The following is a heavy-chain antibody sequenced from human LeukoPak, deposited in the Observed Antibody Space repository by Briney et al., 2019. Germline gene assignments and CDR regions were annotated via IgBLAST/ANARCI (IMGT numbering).Heavy chain of an antibody. Sequence: PGGSLRLSCAASGFTFSSYGMHWVRQAPGKGLEWVAFIRYDGSNKYYADSVKGRFTLSRDNSKNTLYLQMNSLRAEDTAVYYCASRLTTDMDVWGKGTTVTVSS. J-gene: IGHJ6*03. CDR3: ASRLTTDMDV. CDR2: IRYDGSNK. CDR1: GFTFSSYG. V-gene: IGHV3-30*02. D-gene: IGHD3-3*01.